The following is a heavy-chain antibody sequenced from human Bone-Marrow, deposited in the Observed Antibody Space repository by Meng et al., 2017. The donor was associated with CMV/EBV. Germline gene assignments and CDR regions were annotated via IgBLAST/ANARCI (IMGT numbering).Heavy chain of an antibody. Sequence: GESLKISCSASGFTFSSYGIHWVRQAPGKGLEWVAFIRYDGSNKYYADSVKGRFTISRDNSKNTLYLQMNSLRAEDTAVYYCAKGGIVVVPAADFDYWGQGTLVTFSS. CDR1: GFTFSSYG. V-gene: IGHV3-30*02. D-gene: IGHD2-2*01. J-gene: IGHJ4*02. CDR2: IRYDGSNK. CDR3: AKGGIVVVPAADFDY.